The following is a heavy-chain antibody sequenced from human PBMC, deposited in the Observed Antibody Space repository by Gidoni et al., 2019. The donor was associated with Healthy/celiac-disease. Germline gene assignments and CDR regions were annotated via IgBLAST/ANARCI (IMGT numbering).Heavy chain of an antibody. Sequence: QVQLVQAGAEVKKRGPSVKVYCKASGYTFTGYYMHWVRQAPGQGLEWMGWINPNSGGTNYAQKFQGRVIMTRETCISTSYRELSRLRSDDAAVYYCARSFVGGWDDAFDIWGQGTMVTVSS. CDR2: INPNSGGT. J-gene: IGHJ3*02. CDR1: GYTFTGYY. CDR3: ARSFVGGWDDAFDI. V-gene: IGHV1-2*02. D-gene: IGHD2-15*01.